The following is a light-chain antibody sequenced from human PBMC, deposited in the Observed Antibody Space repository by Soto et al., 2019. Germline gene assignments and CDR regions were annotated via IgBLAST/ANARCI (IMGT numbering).Light chain of an antibody. J-gene: IGKJ1*01. V-gene: IGKV3-20*01. CDR2: GAS. CDR1: QSVSSY. CDR3: EQYSSLPRT. Sequence: EIVLTQSPATLSLSPGERDTLSCRASQSVSSYLAWYQQKPGQAPRLLIYGASSRATGIPDRFSGSGSGTDFTLTISRLEPEDFAVYYCEQYSSLPRTFGQGTKVDIK.